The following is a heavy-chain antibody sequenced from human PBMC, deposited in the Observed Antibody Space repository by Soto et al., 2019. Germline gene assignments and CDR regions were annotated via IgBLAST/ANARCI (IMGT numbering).Heavy chain of an antibody. CDR3: TRGHYGDYFFGLDV. D-gene: IGHD4-17*01. J-gene: IGHJ6*02. Sequence: GGSLRLSCAASGFTFSNYIMNWVRQAPGKGLEWVSYISTSSSTIFYAGSVKGRFTISRDNAKNSLYLQMNSLRAEDTALYYCTRGHYGDYFFGLDVWGQGTPVTVSS. CDR1: GFTFSNYI. V-gene: IGHV3-48*01. CDR2: ISTSSSTI.